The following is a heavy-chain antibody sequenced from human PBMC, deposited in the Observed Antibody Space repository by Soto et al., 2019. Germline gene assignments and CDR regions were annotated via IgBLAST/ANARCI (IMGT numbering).Heavy chain of an antibody. D-gene: IGHD2-8*01. V-gene: IGHV4-4*02. CDR1: SGSIDTTNW. CDR3: ARRTWGMDV. Sequence: QVQLQESGPGLVKPSGTLSLTCAVSSGSIDTTNWWSWVRQPPGKGLEWIGEIFHSGNTYYNPSLASRVTISVDTSKNQFSLNLRSVTAAYTAVYYCARRTWGMDVWGQGTTVTVSS. J-gene: IGHJ6*02. CDR2: IFHSGNT.